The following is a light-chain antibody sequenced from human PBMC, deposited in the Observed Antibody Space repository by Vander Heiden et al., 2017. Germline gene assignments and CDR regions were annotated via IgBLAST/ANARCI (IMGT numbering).Light chain of an antibody. CDR3: QQRSDWPLT. J-gene: IGKJ4*01. Sequence: ELVLTQSPATLSLSPGERATLSCRASQSINNYLAWYQQKPGQAPRLLIYEASNRATGIPARFSGSGSETDFTLTIRSLEPEDFAVYYCQQRSDWPLTFGGGTKVEI. V-gene: IGKV3-11*01. CDR1: QSINNY. CDR2: EAS.